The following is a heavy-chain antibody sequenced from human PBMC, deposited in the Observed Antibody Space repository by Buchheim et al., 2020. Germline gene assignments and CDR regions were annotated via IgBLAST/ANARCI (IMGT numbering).Heavy chain of an antibody. D-gene: IGHD3-3*01. CDR2: IYYSGST. V-gene: IGHV4-31*03. CDR1: GGSISSGGYY. Sequence: QVQLQESGPGLVKPSQTLSLTCTVSGGSISSGGYYWSWIRQHPGKGLEWIGYIYYSGSTYYNPSLKSRVTISVDTSKNQFPLKLSSVTAADTAVYYCARDRITIFGVGTDYYYYGMDVWGQGTT. J-gene: IGHJ6*02. CDR3: ARDRITIFGVGTDYYYYGMDV.